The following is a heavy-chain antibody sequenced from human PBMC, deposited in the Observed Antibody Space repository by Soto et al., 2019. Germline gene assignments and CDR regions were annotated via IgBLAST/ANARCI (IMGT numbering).Heavy chain of an antibody. Sequence: QVQLVESGGGVVQPGRSLRLSCVASGFTFSSYGMHWVRQAPGKGLEWVAVIWYDGSNKYYADSVKGRFTISRDNSKNTLYLQMNSLRAEDTAVYYCARDQTSSWYGPLDYWGQGTLVTVSS. V-gene: IGHV3-33*01. CDR1: GFTFSSYG. CDR2: IWYDGSNK. J-gene: IGHJ4*02. CDR3: ARDQTSSWYGPLDY. D-gene: IGHD6-13*01.